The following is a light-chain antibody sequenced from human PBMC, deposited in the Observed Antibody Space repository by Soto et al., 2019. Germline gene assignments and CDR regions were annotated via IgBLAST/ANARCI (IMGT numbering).Light chain of an antibody. V-gene: IGKV1-33*01. CDR1: QDISNY. Sequence: DIQMTQSPSSLSASVGDRVTSTCQASQDISNYLNWYQQKPGNAPKLLIYDASNLETGVPSRFSGGGSETYFTFTISSLQPEDIATYYCQQYDNLPLTFGGGTKVDIK. J-gene: IGKJ4*01. CDR3: QQYDNLPLT. CDR2: DAS.